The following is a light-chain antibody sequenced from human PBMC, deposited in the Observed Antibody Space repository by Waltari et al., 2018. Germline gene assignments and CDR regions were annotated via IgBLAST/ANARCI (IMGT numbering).Light chain of an antibody. V-gene: IGKV1-39*01. J-gene: IGKJ3*01. CDR2: AAS. Sequence: DIQMTQSPSSLSASVGDRVTITCRASQSISSYLNWYQQKPGKAPKLLIYAASSLQSWVPSRFSGSGSGTDFTLTINSLQPEDFATYYCQQSSSTPPFTFGPGTKVDIK. CDR1: QSISSY. CDR3: QQSSSTPPFT.